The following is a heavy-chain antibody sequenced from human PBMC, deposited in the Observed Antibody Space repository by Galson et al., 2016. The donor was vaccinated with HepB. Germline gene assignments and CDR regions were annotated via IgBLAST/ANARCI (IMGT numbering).Heavy chain of an antibody. CDR1: RFTFSDYY. J-gene: IGHJ4*02. CDR2: ISSSSSDT. V-gene: IGHV3-11*03. D-gene: IGHD4-17*01. Sequence: SLRLSCAASRFTFSDYYMTWIRQAPGKGLELVSYISSSSSDTNYADCVKGRFTISRDNAKNPLYLQMNSLRAEDTAVYYCARMRGDYDYWGQGTLVTVSS. CDR3: ARMRGDYDY.